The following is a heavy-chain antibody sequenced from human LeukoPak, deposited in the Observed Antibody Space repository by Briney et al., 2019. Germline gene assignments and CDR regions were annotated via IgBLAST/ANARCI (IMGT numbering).Heavy chain of an antibody. D-gene: IGHD3-3*01. J-gene: IGHJ6*02. CDR2: ISWNSGSI. V-gene: IGHV3-9*01. CDR3: AKDKARGSYDFWSGYFPHYYYGMDV. CDR1: GFTFDDYA. Sequence: PGGSLRLSCAASGFTFDDYAMHWVRQAPGKGLGWVSGISWNSGSIGYADSVKGRFTISRDNAKNSLYLQMNSLRAEDTALYYCAKDKARGSYDFWSGYFPHYYYGMDVWGQGTTVTVSS.